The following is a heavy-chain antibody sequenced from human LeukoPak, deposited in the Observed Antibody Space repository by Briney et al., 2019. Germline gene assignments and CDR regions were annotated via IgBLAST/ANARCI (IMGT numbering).Heavy chain of an antibody. V-gene: IGHV4-59*01. CDR2: IYYSGST. CDR3: ASLAEYCNSGSCYLGWFDP. Sequence: SETLSLTCTVSGGSISSYYWSWIRQPPGKGLKWIGYIYYSGSTNYNPSLKSRVTISVDTSKNQFSLKLSSVTAADTAVYYCASLAEYCNSGSCYLGWFDPWGQGTLVTVSS. CDR1: GGSISSYY. D-gene: IGHD2-15*01. J-gene: IGHJ5*02.